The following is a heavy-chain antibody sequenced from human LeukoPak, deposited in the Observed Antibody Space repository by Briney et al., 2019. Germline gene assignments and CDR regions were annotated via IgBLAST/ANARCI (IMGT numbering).Heavy chain of an antibody. D-gene: IGHD3-22*01. J-gene: IGHJ4*02. Sequence: PGRSLRLSCAASGFTFSDYYMSWIRQAPGKGLEWVSYISSSGSTIYYADSVKGRFTISRDNAKNSLYLQMNSLRAEDTAVYYCVYYYDSSGYSPWYWGQGTLVTVSS. CDR1: GFTFSDYY. V-gene: IGHV3-11*01. CDR2: ISSSGSTI. CDR3: VYYYDSSGYSPWY.